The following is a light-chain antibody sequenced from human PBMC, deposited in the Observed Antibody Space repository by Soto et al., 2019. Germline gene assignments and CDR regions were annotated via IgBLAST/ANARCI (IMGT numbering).Light chain of an antibody. J-gene: IGLJ2*01. CDR1: SSDVGAYNY. Sequence: QSVLTQPASVSGSPGQSITISCTGTSSDVGAYNYVSWYQQHPGKAPKLMIYEVNYRPSGVSNRFSGSKSGNTASLTISGLEAEDDADYYCSSYTSSSTVVFAGGTKLTVL. V-gene: IGLV2-14*01. CDR3: SSYTSSSTVV. CDR2: EVN.